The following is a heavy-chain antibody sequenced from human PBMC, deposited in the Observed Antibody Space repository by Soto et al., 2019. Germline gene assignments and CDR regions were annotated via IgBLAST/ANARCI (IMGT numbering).Heavy chain of an antibody. V-gene: IGHV3-53*01. CDR1: GFSVTNSY. Sequence: PGGSLRLSCTVSGFSVTNSYINWVRQAPGKGLEWVSILYSSGTTYYADSVRGRFTVSRDESKNTLFLHMNSLRADDTAVYYCARDWSKFSYNYPYYYAMDACGQGTTVTVSS. CDR2: LYSSGTT. J-gene: IGHJ6*02. D-gene: IGHD1-20*01. CDR3: ARDWSKFSYNYPYYYAMDA.